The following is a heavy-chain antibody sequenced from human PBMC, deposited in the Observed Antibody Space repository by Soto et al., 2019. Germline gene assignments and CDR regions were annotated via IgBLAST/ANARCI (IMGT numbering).Heavy chain of an antibody. CDR2: ISGDGSKK. CDR1: ALTFSDYS. D-gene: IGHD3-10*01. CDR3: GRDLGGSGTPLDYSGMDV. Sequence: LRLSCFASALTFSDYSMHWVRQAPGKGLEWVAAISGDGSKKSYADSVKGRATLSRDNAKNTLYLQMDKLRDEDTAVYFCGRDLGGSGTPLDYSGMDVWGRGTKVTVFS. J-gene: IGHJ6*02. V-gene: IGHV3-30*04.